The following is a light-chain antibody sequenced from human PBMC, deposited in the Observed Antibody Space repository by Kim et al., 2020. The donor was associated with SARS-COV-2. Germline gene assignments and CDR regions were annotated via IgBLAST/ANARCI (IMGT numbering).Light chain of an antibody. CDR3: NSRDSSGNHVV. V-gene: IGLV3-19*01. J-gene: IGLJ2*01. CDR1: SLRSYY. Sequence: VGQTVRITCQGDSLRSYYASWYQQKPGQAPVLVIYGKNNRPSGIPDRFSGSSSGNTASLTITGAQAEDEADYYCNSRDSSGNHVVFGGGTQLTVL. CDR2: GKN.